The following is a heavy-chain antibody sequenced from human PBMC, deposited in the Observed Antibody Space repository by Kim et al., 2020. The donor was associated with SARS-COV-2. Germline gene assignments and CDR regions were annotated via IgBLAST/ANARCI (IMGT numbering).Heavy chain of an antibody. CDR2: INPSGGST. CDR3: ARGGKDYDSSGYYHYYYYGMDV. J-gene: IGHJ6*02. Sequence: ASVKVSCKASGYTFTSYYMHWVRQAPGQGLEWMGIINPSGGSTSYAQKFQGRVTMTRDTSTSTVYMELSSLRSEDTAVYYCARGGKDYDSSGYYHYYYYGMDVWGQGTTVTVSS. V-gene: IGHV1-46*01. CDR1: GYTFTSYY. D-gene: IGHD3-22*01.